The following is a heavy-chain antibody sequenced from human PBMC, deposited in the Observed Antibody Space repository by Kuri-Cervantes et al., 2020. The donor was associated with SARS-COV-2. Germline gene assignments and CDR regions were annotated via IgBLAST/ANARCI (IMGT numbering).Heavy chain of an antibody. Sequence: LSLTCAASGFTFSSYSMNWVRQAPGKGLEYVSAISSNGGSTYYANSVKGRFTISRDNSKNTLYLQMGSLRAEDMAVYYCARDNNWNDVWGQGTTVTVSS. CDR1: GFTFSSYS. J-gene: IGHJ6*02. V-gene: IGHV3-64*01. D-gene: IGHD1-1*01. CDR2: ISSNGGST. CDR3: ARDNNWNDV.